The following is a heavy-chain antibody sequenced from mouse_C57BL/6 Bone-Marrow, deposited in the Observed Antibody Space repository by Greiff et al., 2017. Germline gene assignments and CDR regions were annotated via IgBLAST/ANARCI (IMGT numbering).Heavy chain of an antibody. V-gene: IGHV1-72*01. Sequence: VQLKQPGAELVQPGASVKLSCKASGYTFTSYWMHWVKQRPGRGLEWIGRIDPNSGGTKYNEKFKSKATLTVDKPSSTAYMQLSSLTSEDSAVYYCARETYYDYDKMAWFAYWGQGTLVTVSA. D-gene: IGHD2-4*01. J-gene: IGHJ3*01. CDR3: ARETYYDYDKMAWFAY. CDR2: IDPNSGGT. CDR1: GYTFTSYW.